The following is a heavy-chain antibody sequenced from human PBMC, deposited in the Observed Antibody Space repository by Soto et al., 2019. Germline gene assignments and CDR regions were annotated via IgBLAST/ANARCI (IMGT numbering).Heavy chain of an antibody. J-gene: IGHJ1*01. CDR3: ARDWGLEYFQH. D-gene: IGHD3-16*01. CDR1: GFTVSSNY. Sequence: GGSLRLSCAASGFTVSSNYMSWVRQAPGKGLEWVSVIYSGGSTYYADSVKGRFTIYRHNSKNTLYLQMNSLRAEDTAVYYCARDWGLEYFQHWGQGTLVTVSS. CDR2: IYSGGST. V-gene: IGHV3-53*04.